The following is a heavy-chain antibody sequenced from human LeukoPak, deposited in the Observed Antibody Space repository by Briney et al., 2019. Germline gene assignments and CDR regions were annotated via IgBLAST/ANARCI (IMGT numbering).Heavy chain of an antibody. V-gene: IGHV3-30*18. Sequence: GGSLRLSCAASGFTFSSYGMHWVRQAPGKGLEWVAVISYDGSNKYYADSVKGRFTISRDNSKNTLHLQMNSLRAEDTAVYYCAKGLIADCYMDVWGKGTTVTVSS. CDR1: GFTFSSYG. J-gene: IGHJ6*03. CDR3: AKGLIADCYMDV. CDR2: ISYDGSNK. D-gene: IGHD2-21*01.